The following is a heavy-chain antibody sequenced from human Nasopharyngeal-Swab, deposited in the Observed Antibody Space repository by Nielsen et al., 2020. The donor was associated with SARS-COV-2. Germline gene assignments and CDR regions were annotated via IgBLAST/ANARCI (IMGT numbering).Heavy chain of an antibody. CDR2: INWNSDR. CDR3: AKEINSFDYYYYTMDV. CDR1: GFTVSSNY. J-gene: IGHJ6*02. V-gene: IGHV3-53*01. Sequence: GESLKISCAASGFTVSSNYMSWVRQAPGKGLEWVSSINWNSDRVYADSVRGRFTISRDNAKNSLYLQMNSLRPEDTALYYCAKEINSFDYYYYTMDVWGQGTTVTVSS. D-gene: IGHD3-3*02.